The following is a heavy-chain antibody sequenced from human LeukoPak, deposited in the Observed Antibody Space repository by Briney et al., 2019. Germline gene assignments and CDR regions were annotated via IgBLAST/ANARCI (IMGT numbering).Heavy chain of an antibody. CDR1: RFTFSNYA. J-gene: IGHJ6*02. V-gene: IGHV3-7*03. Sequence: GGSLRLSCAASRFTFSNYAMSWVRQAPGKGLEWVANIKQDGGEKYYADAVKGRFTISRDNAKNSLYLQMNSLRAEDTAVYYCARAEYCYYCGMDVWGQGTTVTVSS. CDR2: IKQDGGEK. D-gene: IGHD2/OR15-2a*01. CDR3: ARAEYCYYCGMDV.